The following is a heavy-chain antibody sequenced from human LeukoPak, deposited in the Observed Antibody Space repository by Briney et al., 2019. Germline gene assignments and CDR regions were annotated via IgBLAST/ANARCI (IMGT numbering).Heavy chain of an antibody. D-gene: IGHD3-22*01. CDR1: GFTFSSYG. J-gene: IGHJ4*02. Sequence: PGRSLRLSCAASGFTFSSYGMHWVRQAPGKGLEWMAVISNDGSKRYYADSVRGRLFISRDNSKNTLSLQMMSLRAEDTAVYYCAKEEYYDSGGNFHYWGQGTLVTVRS. CDR2: ISNDGSKR. CDR3: AKEEYYDSGGNFHY. V-gene: IGHV3-30*18.